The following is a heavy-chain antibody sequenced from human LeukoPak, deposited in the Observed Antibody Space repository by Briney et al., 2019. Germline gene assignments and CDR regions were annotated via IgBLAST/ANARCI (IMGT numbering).Heavy chain of an antibody. J-gene: IGHJ3*02. CDR1: GFTVSSNY. CDR3: ARVAAVAGTDAFDI. V-gene: IGHV3-53*01. Sequence: PGGSLRLSCAASGFTVSSNYMSWVRQAPGKGLEWVSVIYSGGSTYYADSVKGRFTISRDNSKNTLYLQMNSLRAEDTAVYYCARVAAVAGTDAFDIWGQGTMVTVSS. CDR2: IYSGGST. D-gene: IGHD6-19*01.